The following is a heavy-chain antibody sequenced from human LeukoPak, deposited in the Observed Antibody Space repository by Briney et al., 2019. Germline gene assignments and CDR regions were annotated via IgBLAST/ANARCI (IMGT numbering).Heavy chain of an antibody. D-gene: IGHD3-9*01. V-gene: IGHV4-59*01. CDR1: GGSISNY. Sequence: PSETLSLTCTVSGGSISNYWSWIRQPPGKGLEWIGYIYYSGSTNYNPSLKSRVTISVDTSKNQFSLKLSSVTAADTAVYYCARVTGYVIEDYFDYWGQGTLVTVSS. CDR2: IYYSGST. CDR3: ARVTGYVIEDYFDY. J-gene: IGHJ4*02.